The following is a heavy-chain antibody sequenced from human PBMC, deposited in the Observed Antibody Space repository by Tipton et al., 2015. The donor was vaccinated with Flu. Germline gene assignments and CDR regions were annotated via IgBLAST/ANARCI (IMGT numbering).Heavy chain of an antibody. CDR3: ARASGSGTYVIFDY. Sequence: TLSLTCTASGDSMSSFYWSWIRQPAGKGLEFIGRIYTSGTSNYNPSLKSRVTMSIDTSKNQFSLKLNSVTAADTAVYYCARASGSGTYVIFDYWGQGTLVTVS. CDR2: IYTSGTS. V-gene: IGHV4-4*07. D-gene: IGHD3-10*01. J-gene: IGHJ4*02. CDR1: GDSMSSFY.